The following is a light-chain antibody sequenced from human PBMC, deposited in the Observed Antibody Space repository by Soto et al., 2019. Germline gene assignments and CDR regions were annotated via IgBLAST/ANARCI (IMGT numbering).Light chain of an antibody. CDR1: QSVSSN. CDR2: GAS. CDR3: QQYKNWPTLT. J-gene: IGKJ1*01. V-gene: IGKV3-15*01. Sequence: EIVMTQSPATLSVSPGGRATLSCMASQSVSSNLGLYQQKPGQAPRLLIYGASTRSTGIPARFSGSGSGTAFTLTISSLQSEDFAGYYCQQYKNWPTLTFGQGTKVEIK.